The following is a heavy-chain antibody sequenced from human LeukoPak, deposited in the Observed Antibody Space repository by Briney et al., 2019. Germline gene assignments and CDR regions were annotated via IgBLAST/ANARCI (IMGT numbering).Heavy chain of an antibody. V-gene: IGHV3-21*05. Sequence: GGSLRLSCAASGFTFSSYSMNWIRQAPGKGLEWVSYISSSSRSIYYADSVKGRFTISRDNSKNSLFLQLNSLRTEDTALYYCAKDIQGSSGIDYWGQGTLVTVSS. CDR3: AKDIQGSSGIDY. D-gene: IGHD6-25*01. CDR2: ISSSSRSI. CDR1: GFTFSSYS. J-gene: IGHJ4*02.